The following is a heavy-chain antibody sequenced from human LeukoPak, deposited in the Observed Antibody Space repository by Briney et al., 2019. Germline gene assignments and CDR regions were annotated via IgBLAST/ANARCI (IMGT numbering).Heavy chain of an antibody. J-gene: IGHJ4*02. Sequence: SAEVSWKASGGTFNTHAVSWVRQAPRQRPEWMGENIPIFRTANYAQKFPGTGTITTDETTSTTYTEVSSPRTVDTAVYYCACALGRYYYGAGSCGYWGQGTLVTVSS. CDR3: ACALGRYYYGAGSCGY. CDR2: NIPIFRTA. V-gene: IGHV1-69*05. D-gene: IGHD3-10*01. CDR1: GGTFNTHA.